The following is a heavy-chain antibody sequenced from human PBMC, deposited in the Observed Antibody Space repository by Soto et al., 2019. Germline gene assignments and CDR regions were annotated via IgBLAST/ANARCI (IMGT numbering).Heavy chain of an antibody. V-gene: IGHV4-61*01. CDR3: ARDRPGQQRGSWFDP. CDR1: GGSVSSGSYY. J-gene: IGHJ5*02. CDR2: IYYSGST. D-gene: IGHD6-13*01. Sequence: TLSITCTVSGGSVSSGSYYWSWIRQPPGKGLEWIGYIYYSGSTNYNPSLKSRVTISVDTSKNQFSLKLSSVTAADTAVYYCARDRPGQQRGSWFDPWGQGTPVTVSS.